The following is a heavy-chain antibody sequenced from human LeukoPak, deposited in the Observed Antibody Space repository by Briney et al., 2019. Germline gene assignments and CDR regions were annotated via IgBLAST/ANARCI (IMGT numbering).Heavy chain of an antibody. CDR3: AKDHYYYDSSGYMSIFSDY. CDR1: GFTFSSYG. V-gene: IGHV3-30*02. D-gene: IGHD3-22*01. J-gene: IGHJ4*02. Sequence: GGSLRLTCAASGFTFSSYGMHWVRQAPGKGLEWVAFKRYDGSNKYYADSVKGRFTISRDNSKNTLYLQMNSLRAEDTAVYYCAKDHYYYDSSGYMSIFSDYWGQGTLVTVSS. CDR2: KRYDGSNK.